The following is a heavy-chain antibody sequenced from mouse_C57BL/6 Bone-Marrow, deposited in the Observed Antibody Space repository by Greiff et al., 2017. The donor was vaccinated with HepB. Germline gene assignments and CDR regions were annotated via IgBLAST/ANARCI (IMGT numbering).Heavy chain of an antibody. CDR3: GGAPYYAMDY. CDR1: GFTFSDYG. Sequence: EVKLMESGGGLVKPGGSLKLSCAASGFTFSDYGMHWVRQAPEKGLEWVAYISSGSSNIYYADTVKGRFTISRDNAKNNLFLQMTSLRSEDTAMYYCGGAPYYAMDYWGQGTSVTVSS. J-gene: IGHJ4*01. V-gene: IGHV5-17*01. CDR2: ISSGSSNI.